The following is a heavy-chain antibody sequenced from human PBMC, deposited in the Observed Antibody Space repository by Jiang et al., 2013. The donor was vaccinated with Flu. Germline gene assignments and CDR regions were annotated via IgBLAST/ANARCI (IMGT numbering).Heavy chain of an antibody. J-gene: IGHJ5*02. Sequence: EVKKPGASVRVSCTTSGYTFTGYYMHWVRQAPGQGLEWMGWINPNSGGTNYAQKFQGRVTMTRDTSISTAYMELSRLRSDDTAVYYCARDYYGSRNWFDPWGQGTLVTVSS. CDR1: GYTFTGYY. CDR2: INPNSGGT. CDR3: ARDYYGSRNWFDP. V-gene: IGHV1-2*02. D-gene: IGHD3-10*01.